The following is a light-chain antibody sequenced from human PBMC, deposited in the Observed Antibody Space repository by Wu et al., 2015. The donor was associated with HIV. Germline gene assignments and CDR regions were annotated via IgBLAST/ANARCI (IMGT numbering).Light chain of an antibody. V-gene: IGKV1-39*01. Sequence: DIQMTQSPSSLSASVGDRVTITCRASQSISSYLNWYQQKPGKAPKVLIYAASNLQSGVPSRFSGGGSGTDFTLTISSLQPEDFATYYCQQSYIPPLTFGGGTKVEIK. J-gene: IGKJ4*01. CDR2: AAS. CDR1: QSISSY. CDR3: QQSYIPPLT.